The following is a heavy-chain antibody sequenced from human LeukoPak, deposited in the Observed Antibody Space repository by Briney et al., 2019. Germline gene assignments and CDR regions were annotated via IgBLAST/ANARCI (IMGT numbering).Heavy chain of an antibody. CDR2: IFYSGSA. V-gene: IGHV4-39*01. Sequence: SETLSLTCNVSGVSISTSIYYWGWIRQPPGKGLEWTGSIFYSGSAYYNPSFKSRLAIPLDTSKNQFSLKLSSVTAADTAVYCCARIGHGANSHLKWYFDLWGRGTLVTVSS. CDR1: GVSISTSIYY. CDR3: ARIGHGANSHLKWYFDL. J-gene: IGHJ2*01. D-gene: IGHD4-23*01.